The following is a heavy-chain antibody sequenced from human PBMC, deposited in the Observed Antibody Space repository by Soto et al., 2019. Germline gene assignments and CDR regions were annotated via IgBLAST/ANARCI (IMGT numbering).Heavy chain of an antibody. CDR3: ARDKHDYFKRGIGFDT. D-gene: IGHD4-17*01. CDR1: GDSVSSNGAA. V-gene: IGHV6-1*01. CDR2: TYYRSKWYN. Sequence: QTLSLTCAISGDSVSSNGAAWNWIRQFPSRGLEWLGRTYYRSKWYNDYAVSVKSRININPDTSKSQFSLQLNSVTPEDTAVYYCARDKHDYFKRGIGFDTWGQGILVTVAS. J-gene: IGHJ5*02.